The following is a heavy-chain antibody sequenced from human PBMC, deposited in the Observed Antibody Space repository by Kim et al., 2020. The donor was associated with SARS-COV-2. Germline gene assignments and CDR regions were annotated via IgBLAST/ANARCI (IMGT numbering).Heavy chain of an antibody. D-gene: IGHD3-16*01. CDR3: ARDSYGFDL. CDR2: GTDK. V-gene: IGHV3-33*01. Sequence: GTDKYYAASVKGRLTSSRDNSENTLYLQMNSLGADDTALYYCARDSYGFDLWGRGTLVTVSS. J-gene: IGHJ2*01.